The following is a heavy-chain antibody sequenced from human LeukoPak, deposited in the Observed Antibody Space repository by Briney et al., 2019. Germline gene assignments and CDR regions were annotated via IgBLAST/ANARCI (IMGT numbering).Heavy chain of an antibody. J-gene: IGHJ6*02. CDR3: ARDYLVGMVTYYYYGMDV. CDR2: IYYSGTT. D-gene: IGHD5-24*01. V-gene: IGHV4-59*12. Sequence: PSETLSLTCTVSGGSISSYYWNWIRQPPGKGLEWIGYIYYSGTTSYNPSLKSRVTISLDTSKNQFSLKLSSVTAADTAVYYCARDYLVGMVTYYYYGMDVWGQGTTVTVSS. CDR1: GGSISSYY.